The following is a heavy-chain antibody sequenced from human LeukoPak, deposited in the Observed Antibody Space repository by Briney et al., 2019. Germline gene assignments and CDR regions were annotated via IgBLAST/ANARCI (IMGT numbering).Heavy chain of an antibody. Sequence: ASLKVSCKASGYTFASYGISWVRQAPGQGLEWMGWISAYNGNTNYAQKLQGRVTMTTDTSTSTAYMELRSLRSDDTAVYYCARDREIYGSGRALNYFDYWGQGTLVTVSS. J-gene: IGHJ4*02. CDR3: ARDREIYGSGRALNYFDY. D-gene: IGHD3-10*01. V-gene: IGHV1-18*01. CDR2: ISAYNGNT. CDR1: GYTFASYG.